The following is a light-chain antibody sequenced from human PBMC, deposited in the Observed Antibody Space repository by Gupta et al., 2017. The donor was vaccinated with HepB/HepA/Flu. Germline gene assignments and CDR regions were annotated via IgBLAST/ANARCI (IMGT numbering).Light chain of an antibody. V-gene: IGLV7-46*01. J-gene: IGLJ2*01. Sequence: QAVVTQGPSLTVSPGGSVTLTCASSTGGVTSGHYPHWFQQKPGQAPRTLIYDTNKKMSWTPARFSGSLLGGKAALTLSGAQPEDEADYYCLLSYSGIGEVFGGGTKLTVL. CDR1: TGGVTSGHY. CDR3: LLSYSGIGEV. CDR2: DTN.